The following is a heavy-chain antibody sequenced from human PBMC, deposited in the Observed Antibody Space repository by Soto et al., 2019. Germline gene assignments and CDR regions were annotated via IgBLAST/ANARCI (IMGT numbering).Heavy chain of an antibody. CDR2: IYYSGST. D-gene: IGHD2-15*01. V-gene: IGHV4-30-4*01. J-gene: IGHJ5*02. CDR1: GGSISSGDYY. CDR3: ARDIPYCSGGSCYSAWFDP. Sequence: QVQLQESGPGLVKPSQTLSLTCTVSGGSISSGDYYWSWIRQPPGKGLEWIGYIYYSGSTYYNPSLKIRVTISVDTSKNQFSLKLSSVTAADTAVYYCARDIPYCSGGSCYSAWFDPGAREPWSPSPQ.